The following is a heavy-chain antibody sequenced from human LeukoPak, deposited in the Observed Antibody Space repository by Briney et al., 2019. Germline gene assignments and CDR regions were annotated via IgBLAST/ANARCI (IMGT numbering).Heavy chain of an antibody. CDR3: ARAGSGRYYYYMDV. CDR1: GYTFGIYG. V-gene: IGHV1-18*04. CDR2: ISSDNGYT. Sequence: ASVKVSCKASGYTFGIYGISWVRQAPGQGLGWMGWISSDNGYTNYAQKFQGRVTMTTDTSTNTAYMELRSLRSDDTAVYYCARAGSGRYYYYMDVWGKGTTVTVSS. J-gene: IGHJ6*03. D-gene: IGHD3-10*01.